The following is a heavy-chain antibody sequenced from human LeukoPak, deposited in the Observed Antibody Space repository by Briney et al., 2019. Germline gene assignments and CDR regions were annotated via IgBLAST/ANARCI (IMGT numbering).Heavy chain of an antibody. J-gene: IGHJ4*02. V-gene: IGHV4-59*08. CDR3: ARQDGYNLDY. D-gene: IGHD5-24*01. CDR1: GGSIGSYY. CDR2: IYYSGST. Sequence: SETLSLTCNVSGGSIGSYYWSWIRQPPGKGLEWIGYIYYSGSTNYNPSLKSRVTISVDTSKNQFSLRLSSVTAADKAVYYCARQDGYNLDYWGQGTLVTVSS.